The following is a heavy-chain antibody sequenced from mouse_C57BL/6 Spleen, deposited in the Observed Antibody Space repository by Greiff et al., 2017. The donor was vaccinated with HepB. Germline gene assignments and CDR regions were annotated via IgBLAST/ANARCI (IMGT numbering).Heavy chain of an antibody. CDR2: INPNNGGT. Sequence: EVQLQQSGPELVKPGASVKIPCKASGYTFTDYNMDWVKQSHGKSLEWIGDINPNNGGTIYNQKFKGKATLTVDKSSSTAYMELRSLTSEDTAVYYCARRFRQLRLGYAMDYWGQGTSVTVSS. V-gene: IGHV1-18*01. CDR3: ARRFRQLRLGYAMDY. D-gene: IGHD3-2*02. J-gene: IGHJ4*01. CDR1: GYTFTDYN.